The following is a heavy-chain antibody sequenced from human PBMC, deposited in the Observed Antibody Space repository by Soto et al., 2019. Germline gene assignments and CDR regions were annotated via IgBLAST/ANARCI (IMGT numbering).Heavy chain of an antibody. Sequence: AGSLRLSCAPSGFTFSSYSMNWVRQAPGKGLEWVSSISSSSSYIYYADSVKGRFTISRDNAKNSLYLQMNSLRAEDTAVYYFARDYYHDSSCYYAGFDYWGQGTLVTVSS. CDR1: GFTFSSYS. CDR2: ISSSSSYI. CDR3: ARDYYHDSSCYYAGFDY. J-gene: IGHJ4*02. D-gene: IGHD3-22*01. V-gene: IGHV3-21*06.